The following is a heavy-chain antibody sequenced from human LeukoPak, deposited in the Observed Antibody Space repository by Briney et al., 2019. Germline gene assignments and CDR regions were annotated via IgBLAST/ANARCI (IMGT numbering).Heavy chain of an antibody. CDR2: ISNTGSTI. CDR1: GFTFSDYY. CDR3: AREVRGYSYFDY. Sequence: GGSLRLSCSASGFTFSDYYMSWIRQAPGKGLEWVSHISNTGSTIYFADSVKGRFTISRDNAKNSLYLQMNSLRAEDTAVYYCAREVRGYSYFDYWGQGTLVTVSS. J-gene: IGHJ4*02. V-gene: IGHV3-11*01. D-gene: IGHD1-26*01.